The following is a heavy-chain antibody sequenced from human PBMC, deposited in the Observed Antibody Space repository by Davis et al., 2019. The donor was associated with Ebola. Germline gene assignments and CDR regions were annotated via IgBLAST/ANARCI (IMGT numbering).Heavy chain of an antibody. CDR1: GYTLVSYY. CDR3: ARDFWGDIAMVLDY. D-gene: IGHD5-18*01. Sequence: AASVKVSCKASGYTLVSYYAHWVRQAPGQGLEWMGIINPSGGTTTYAQKFQGRVTMTRDTSTNTLYMELSSLTSGDTAVYYCARDFWGDIAMVLDYWGQGTLVTVSS. V-gene: IGHV1-46*01. CDR2: INPSGGTT. J-gene: IGHJ4*02.